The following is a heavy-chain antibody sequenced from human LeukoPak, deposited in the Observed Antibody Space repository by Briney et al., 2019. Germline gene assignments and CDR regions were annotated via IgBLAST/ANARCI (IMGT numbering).Heavy chain of an antibody. V-gene: IGHV3-30*18. CDR3: AKRAVAGTDWFDP. D-gene: IGHD6-19*01. Sequence: GGSLRLSCAASGFTFNVHAMHWVRQAPGKGLEWVAVISYNGGNKFYTESVKGRFTISRDNSKNTVYLQMNSLRAEDTAVYYCAKRAVAGTDWFDPWGQGTLVTVSS. CDR2: ISYNGGNK. J-gene: IGHJ5*02. CDR1: GFTFNVHA.